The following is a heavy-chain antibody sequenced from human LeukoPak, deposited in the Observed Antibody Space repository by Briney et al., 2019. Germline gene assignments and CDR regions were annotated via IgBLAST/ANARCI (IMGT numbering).Heavy chain of an antibody. CDR2: IIPILGIA. CDR3: ARDQDTAMVNGY. J-gene: IGHJ4*02. CDR1: GYTFTSYG. V-gene: IGHV1-69*04. D-gene: IGHD5-18*01. Sequence: SVKVSCKASGYTFTSYGISWVRQAPGQGLEWMGRIIPILGIANYAQKFQGRVTITADKSTSTAYMELSSLRSEDTAVYYCARDQDTAMVNGYWGQGTLVTVSS.